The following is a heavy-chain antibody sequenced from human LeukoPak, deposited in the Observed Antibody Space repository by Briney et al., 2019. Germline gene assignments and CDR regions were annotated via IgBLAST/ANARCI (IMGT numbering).Heavy chain of an antibody. D-gene: IGHD2-2*01. CDR2: IRSNGGST. CDR1: GFTFSSYA. Sequence: GGSLRLSCAASGFTFSSYAMHWVRQAPGKGLEYVSAIRSNGGSTYYANSVKGRFTISRDNSKNTLYLQMGSLRAEDMAVYYCAREDGYCSSTSCQDFDYWGQGTLVPVSS. V-gene: IGHV3-64*01. J-gene: IGHJ4*02. CDR3: AREDGYCSSTSCQDFDY.